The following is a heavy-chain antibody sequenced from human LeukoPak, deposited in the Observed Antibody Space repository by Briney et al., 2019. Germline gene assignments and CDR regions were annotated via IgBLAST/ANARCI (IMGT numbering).Heavy chain of an antibody. J-gene: IGHJ4*02. CDR1: GFTFSSYA. D-gene: IGHD3-16*02. CDR2: ISGSGGST. V-gene: IGHV3-23*01. CDR3: AKESRLFDYVWGSYSSVCYFDY. Sequence: GGSLRLSCAASGFTFSSYAMSWVRQAPGKGLEWVSAISGSGGSTYYADSVKGRFTISRDNSKNTLYLQMNSLRAEDTAVYYCAKESRLFDYVWGSYSSVCYFDYWGQGTLVTVSS.